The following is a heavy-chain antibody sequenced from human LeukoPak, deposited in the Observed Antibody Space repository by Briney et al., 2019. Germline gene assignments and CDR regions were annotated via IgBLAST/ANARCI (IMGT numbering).Heavy chain of an antibody. J-gene: IGHJ3*02. CDR1: GGSINSGGYS. CDR2: IYHSGST. V-gene: IGHV4-30-2*01. Sequence: SQTLSLTCAGSGGSINSGGYSWSWVRQPPGKGLEWIGYIYHSGSTYYNPSLKSRVTISIDRSKNQFSLNLTSVTAADTAVYYCARGPEEIDAFDIWGQGTLVTVSS. CDR3: ARGPEEIDAFDI.